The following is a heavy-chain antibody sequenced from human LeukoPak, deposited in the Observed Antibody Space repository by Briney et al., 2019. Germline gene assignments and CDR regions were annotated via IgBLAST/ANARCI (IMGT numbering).Heavy chain of an antibody. V-gene: IGHV3-23*01. CDR2: ISGSGAT. CDR1: GFTFRNYA. J-gene: IGHJ4*02. D-gene: IGHD1-1*01. CDR3: AKPPNGFDY. Sequence: GGSLTLSCAASGFTFRNYAMNWVRQTPGKGLEWVSSISGSGATYYADSVKGRFTISRDNSKNTLYLQMNSLRAEDTAVYYCAKPPNGFDYWGQGTLVTISS.